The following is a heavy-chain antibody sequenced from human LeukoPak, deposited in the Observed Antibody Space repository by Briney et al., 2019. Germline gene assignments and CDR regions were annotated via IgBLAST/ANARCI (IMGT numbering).Heavy chain of an antibody. Sequence: PGGSLRLSCAASGFTVSSNYMSWVRQAPGKGLEWVSVIYSGGSTYYADSVKGRFTISRDNSKNTLYLQMNSLRAEDTAVYYCAKDFIVSPFDYWGQGTLVTVSS. J-gene: IGHJ4*02. CDR3: AKDFIVSPFDY. CDR2: IYSGGST. V-gene: IGHV3-53*01. CDR1: GFTVSSNY. D-gene: IGHD5/OR15-5a*01.